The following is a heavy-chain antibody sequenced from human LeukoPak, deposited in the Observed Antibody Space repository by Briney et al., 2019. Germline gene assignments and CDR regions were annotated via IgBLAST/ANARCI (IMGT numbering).Heavy chain of an antibody. CDR2: ISSSSSYI. CDR1: GFTSSSYS. D-gene: IGHD5-12*01. CDR3: ARDLNTYDSY. V-gene: IGHV3-21*01. J-gene: IGHJ4*02. Sequence: GGSLRLSCAASGFTSSSYSMNWVRQAPGKGLEWVSSISSSSSYIYYADSVKGRFTISRDNAKNSLYLQMNSLRAEDTAVYYCARDLNTYDSYWGQGTLVTVSS.